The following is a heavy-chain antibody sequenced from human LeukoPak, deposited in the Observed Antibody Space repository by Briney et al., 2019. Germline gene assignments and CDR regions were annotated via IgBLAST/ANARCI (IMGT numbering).Heavy chain of an antibody. D-gene: IGHD6-19*01. V-gene: IGHV1-2*02. CDR2: INPNGGGT. Sequence: AASVKVSCKASGYTFTGYYMHWVRQAPGQGLEWMGWINPNGGGTNYAQKFQGRVTMTRDTSISTAYMELSRLRSDDTAVYYCARDDGGAVAAEELRDAFDIWGQGTMVTVSS. CDR3: ARDDGGAVAAEELRDAFDI. CDR1: GYTFTGYY. J-gene: IGHJ3*02.